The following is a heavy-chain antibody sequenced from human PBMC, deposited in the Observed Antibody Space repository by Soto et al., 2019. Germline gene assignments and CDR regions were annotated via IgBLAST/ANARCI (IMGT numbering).Heavy chain of an antibody. Sequence: QVPLVQSGAEVKKPGASVKVSCEASGYPFTAFDINWVRQAAGQGLEWMGWMNPSSGDSAFAQRFQDRITMTRTTSISTADMELSRLTSDDTAVYYCVRQPGGVATPGDDYWGQGTLVTVSS. CDR2: MNPSSGDS. CDR1: GYPFTAFD. D-gene: IGHD2-15*01. V-gene: IGHV1-8*01. CDR3: VRQPGGVATPGDDY. J-gene: IGHJ4*02.